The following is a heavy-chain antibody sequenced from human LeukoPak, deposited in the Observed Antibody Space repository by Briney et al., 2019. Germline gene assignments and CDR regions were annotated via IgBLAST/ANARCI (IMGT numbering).Heavy chain of an antibody. CDR2: ISGSGGST. CDR1: GFTFSSHA. J-gene: IGHJ4*02. Sequence: PGGSLRLSCAASGFTFSSHAMSWVPQAPGKGLEWVSAISGSGGSTYYADSVKGRFTISRDNSKNALYLQMNSLRAEDTAVYYCARGGNWNYFDYWGQGTLVTVSS. CDR3: ARGGNWNYFDY. V-gene: IGHV3-23*01. D-gene: IGHD1-20*01.